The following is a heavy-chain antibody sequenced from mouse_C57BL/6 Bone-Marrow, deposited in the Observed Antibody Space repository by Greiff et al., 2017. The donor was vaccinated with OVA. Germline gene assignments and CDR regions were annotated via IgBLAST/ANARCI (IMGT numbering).Heavy chain of an antibody. Sequence: VKLEESGAELVRPGASVKLSCKASGYTFTDYYINWVKQRPGQGLEWIARIYPGSGNTYYNEKFKGKATLTAEKSSSTAYMQLSSLTSEDSAVYFCARNSYWYFDVWGTGTTVTVSS. J-gene: IGHJ1*03. CDR3: ARNSYWYFDV. CDR2: IYPGSGNT. V-gene: IGHV1-76*01. CDR1: GYTFTDYY. D-gene: IGHD2-12*01.